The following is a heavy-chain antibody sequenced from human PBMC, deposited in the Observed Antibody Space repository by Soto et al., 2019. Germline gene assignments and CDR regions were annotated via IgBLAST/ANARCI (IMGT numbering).Heavy chain of an antibody. CDR3: ARGGYSSSWYIHDFDY. V-gene: IGHV3-30-3*01. CDR2: ISYDGSNK. Sequence: GGSLRLSCAASGFTFSSYAMHWVRQAPGKGLEWVAVISYDGSNKYYADSVKGRFTISRDNSKNTLYLQMNSLRAEDTAVYYCARGGYSSSWYIHDFDYWGQGTLVTVSS. D-gene: IGHD6-13*01. J-gene: IGHJ4*02. CDR1: GFTFSSYA.